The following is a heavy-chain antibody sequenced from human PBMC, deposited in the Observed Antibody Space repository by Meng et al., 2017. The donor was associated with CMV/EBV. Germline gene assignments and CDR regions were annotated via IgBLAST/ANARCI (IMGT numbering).Heavy chain of an antibody. J-gene: IGHJ6*02. CDR1: GYTFTSYG. D-gene: IGHD2-15*01. V-gene: IGHV1-18*01. CDR3: ARDPWYCSGGSCYYYYYGMDV. CDR2: ISAYNGNT. Sequence: ASVNVSCKASGYTFTSYGISWVRQAPGQGLEWMGWISAYNGNTNYAQKLQGRVTMTTDTSTSTAYMELRSLRSDDTAVYYCARDPWYCSGGSCYYYYYGMDVWGQGTTVTVSS.